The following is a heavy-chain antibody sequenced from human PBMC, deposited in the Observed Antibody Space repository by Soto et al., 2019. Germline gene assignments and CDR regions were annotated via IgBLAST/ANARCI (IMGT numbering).Heavy chain of an antibody. CDR3: ARDPEDNSRP. V-gene: IGHV3-21*01. J-gene: IGHJ5*02. D-gene: IGHD2-15*01. CDR2: ISSSYI. CDR1: GFTLTSYS. Sequence: EVQLVESGGGLVKPGESLRLSCAASGFTLTSYSKNWVRQAPGKGLEWISSISSSYIYYADSVKGRFTISRDNAKNSLYLQMDSLRAEDTAFYYCARDPEDNSRPSGQGTLVTVSS.